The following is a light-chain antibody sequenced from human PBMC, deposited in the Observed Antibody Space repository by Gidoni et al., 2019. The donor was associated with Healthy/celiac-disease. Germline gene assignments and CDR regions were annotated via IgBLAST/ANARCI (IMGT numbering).Light chain of an antibody. CDR1: QSISSW. V-gene: IGKV1-5*01. CDR3: QQYNSYPLT. Sequence: DIQMTPSPSTLSASVGDRVTITCRASQSISSWLAWYQQKPGKAPKLLIHDASSLESGVPSRFSGSGSGTEFTLTISSLQPDDFATYYCQQYNSYPLTFGGGTKVEIK. J-gene: IGKJ4*01. CDR2: DAS.